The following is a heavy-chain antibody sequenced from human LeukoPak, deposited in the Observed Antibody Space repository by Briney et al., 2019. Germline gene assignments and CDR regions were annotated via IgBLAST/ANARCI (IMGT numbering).Heavy chain of an antibody. CDR1: GFTFGDYA. J-gene: IGHJ4*02. CDR2: IRSKAYGGTT. D-gene: IGHD4-23*01. CDR3: TRLRDYGGNWGFDY. Sequence: GRSLRLSCTASGFTFGDYAMSWVRQAPGKGLEWVGFIRSKAYGGTTEYAASVKGRFTISRDDSKSIAYLQMNSLKTEDTAVYYCTRLRDYGGNWGFDYWGQGTLVTVSS. V-gene: IGHV3-49*04.